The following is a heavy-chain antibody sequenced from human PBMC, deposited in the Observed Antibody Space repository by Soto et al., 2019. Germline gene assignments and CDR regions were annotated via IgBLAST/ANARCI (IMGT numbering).Heavy chain of an antibody. J-gene: IGHJ6*02. V-gene: IGHV1-18*01. CDR1: GYIFTSYG. Sequence: ASVKVSCKTSGYIFTSYGSGWARQDPGQGLEWMGWINTYNGNTNYAQNLQGRVTLTTDTSTSTAYMELRSLRSNDTAIYYCAMVDVYVTPSPQDVWGQGTTFT. CDR2: INTYNGNT. CDR3: AMVDVYVTPSPQDV. D-gene: IGHD3-16*01.